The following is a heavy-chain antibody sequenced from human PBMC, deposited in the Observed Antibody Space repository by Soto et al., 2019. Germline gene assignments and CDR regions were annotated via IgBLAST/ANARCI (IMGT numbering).Heavy chain of an antibody. CDR1: GFTFTGDS. D-gene: IGHD2-15*01. V-gene: IGHV3-21*01. J-gene: IGHJ6*02. Sequence: GALRLSWVASGFTFTGDSINCVSQAPGKGREWGSSISSSSNKYYADSVTGRYTISTANSKNTLYLQTNTLRAEDTAVYSCAKNLLAQDIVVVGAATLASGAMDAWGQGNTVPASS. CDR2: ISSSSNK. CDR3: AKNLLAQDIVVVGAATLASGAMDA.